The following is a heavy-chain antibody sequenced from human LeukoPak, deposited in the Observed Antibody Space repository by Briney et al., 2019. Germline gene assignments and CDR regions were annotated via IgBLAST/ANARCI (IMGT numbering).Heavy chain of an antibody. CDR3: ATVLLWFGEMTPPPFDY. D-gene: IGHD3-10*01. J-gene: IGHJ4*02. V-gene: IGHV4-39*07. CDR2: IYYSGST. CDR1: GGSISSSSYY. Sequence: SETLSLTCTVSGGSISSSSYYWGWIRQPPGKGLEWIGSIYYSGSTYYNPSLKSRVTISVDTSKNQFSLKLSSVTAADTAVYYCATVLLWFGEMTPPPFDYWGQGTLVTVSS.